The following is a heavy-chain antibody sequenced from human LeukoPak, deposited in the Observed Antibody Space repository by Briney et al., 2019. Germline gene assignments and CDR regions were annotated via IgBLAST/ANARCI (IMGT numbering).Heavy chain of an antibody. CDR1: GYTFTSYY. V-gene: IGHV1-46*01. CDR2: INPSGGST. CDR3: ARGQTNRLLWVGELLSNINPFDY. Sequence: ASVKVSCKASGYTFTSYYMHWVRQAPGQGLEWMGIINPSGGSTNYAQKFQGRVTMTTDTSTSTAYMELRSLRSDDTAVYYCARGQTNRLLWVGELLSNINPFDYWGQGTLVTVSS. D-gene: IGHD3-10*01. J-gene: IGHJ4*02.